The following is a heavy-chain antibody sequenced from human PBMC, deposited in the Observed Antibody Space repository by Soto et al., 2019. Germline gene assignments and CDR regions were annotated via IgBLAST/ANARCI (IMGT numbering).Heavy chain of an antibody. CDR2: ISWNSGSI. V-gene: IGHV3-9*01. J-gene: IGHJ4*02. CDR3: AKDPYYYGSGIDY. CDR1: GFTFDDYA. D-gene: IGHD3-10*01. Sequence: EVQLVESGGGLVQPGRSLRLSCAASGFTFDDYAMHWVRQAPGKGLEWVSGISWNSGSIGYADSVKGRFTISRDKAKNCLYLQMNGQRAADTALYYCAKDPYYYGSGIDYWGQGTLVTVSS.